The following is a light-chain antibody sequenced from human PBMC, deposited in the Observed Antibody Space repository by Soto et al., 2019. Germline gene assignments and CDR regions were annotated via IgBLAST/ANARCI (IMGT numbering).Light chain of an antibody. Sequence: DIQMTQSPSSLSASVGDRVTITCQASQDIRHYLNWYQQKPGKAPKLLIYDASSLNTGVPSRFSGSGSGTDFTFPISSLQAEYIATYYCQQYDNLPITFGQGTRLEIK. CDR2: DAS. CDR3: QQYDNLPIT. CDR1: QDIRHY. V-gene: IGKV1-33*01. J-gene: IGKJ5*01.